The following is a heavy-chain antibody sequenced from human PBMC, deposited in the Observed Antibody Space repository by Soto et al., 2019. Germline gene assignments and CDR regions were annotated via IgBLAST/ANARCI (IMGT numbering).Heavy chain of an antibody. V-gene: IGHV3-30-3*01. D-gene: IGHD6-13*01. CDR3: AREQEEQLVLYYFDY. Sequence: QVQLVESGGGVVQPGRSLRLSCAASGFTFSSYAMHWVRQAPGKGLEWVAVMSYDGSNKYYADSVKGRFTISRDNSKNTLYLQMNSLRAEDTAVYYCAREQEEQLVLYYFDYWGQGTLVTVSS. CDR2: MSYDGSNK. J-gene: IGHJ4*02. CDR1: GFTFSSYA.